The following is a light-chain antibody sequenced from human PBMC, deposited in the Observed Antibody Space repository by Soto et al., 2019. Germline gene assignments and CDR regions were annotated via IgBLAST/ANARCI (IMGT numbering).Light chain of an antibody. V-gene: IGKV3-11*01. Sequence: EIVLTQSPATLSLSPWERATLSCRASQSVSSYLAWYQQKPGQAPRLLIYDASNRATGIPARFSGSGSGTDFTLTISSLEPEDFAVYYCQRRSNWPPTFGQGTRLEIK. J-gene: IGKJ5*01. CDR2: DAS. CDR3: QRRSNWPPT. CDR1: QSVSSY.